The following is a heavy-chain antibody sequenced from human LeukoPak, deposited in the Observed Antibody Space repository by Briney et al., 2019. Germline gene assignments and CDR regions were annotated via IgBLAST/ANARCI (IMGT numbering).Heavy chain of an antibody. CDR1: GGSISCHY. CDR3: ARGRRYCSRTSCYPTYFDS. J-gene: IGHJ4*02. CDR2: IFYSGST. D-gene: IGHD2-2*01. V-gene: IGHV4-59*11. Sequence: SETLSLTCTVSGGSISCHYWSWIRQPPGKGLEWIGYIFYSGSTNYNPSLKSRVTISVDTSKNQFSLKLSSVTAADTAVYYCARGRRYCSRTSCYPTYFDSWGQGTLVTVSS.